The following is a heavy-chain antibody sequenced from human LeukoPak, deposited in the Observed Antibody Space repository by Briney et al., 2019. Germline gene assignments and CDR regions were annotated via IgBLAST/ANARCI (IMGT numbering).Heavy chain of an antibody. D-gene: IGHD3-22*01. CDR1: GGSISSSSYY. V-gene: IGHV4-39*01. J-gene: IGHJ1*01. Sequence: SETLSLTCTVSGGSISSSSYYWGWIRQPPGKGLEWIGSIYYSGSTYYNPSLKSRVTISVDTSKNQFSLKLSSVTAADTAVYYCARQEDSSGYSCRAEYFQHWGQGTLVTVSS. CDR2: IYYSGST. CDR3: ARQEDSSGYSCRAEYFQH.